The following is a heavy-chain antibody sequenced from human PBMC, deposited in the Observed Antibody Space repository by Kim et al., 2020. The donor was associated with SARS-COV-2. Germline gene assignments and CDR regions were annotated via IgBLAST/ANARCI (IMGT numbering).Heavy chain of an antibody. J-gene: IGHJ4*02. V-gene: IGHV3-23*01. Sequence: GGSLRLSCAASGFNFSSYAMSWVRQAPGKGPEWVSLVSGSGGSTYHADSVKGRFAISRDNSKKTLYLQMNSLRAEDTALYYCAKGESNNCSYFDYWGQGTLVTVSS. CDR3: AKGESNNCSYFDY. D-gene: IGHD1-1*01. CDR1: GFNFSSYA. CDR2: VSGSGGST.